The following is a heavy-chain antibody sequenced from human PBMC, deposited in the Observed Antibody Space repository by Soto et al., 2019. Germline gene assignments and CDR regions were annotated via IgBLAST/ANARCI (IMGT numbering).Heavy chain of an antibody. Sequence: PGGSLRLSCAASGFTFSSYAMHWVRPAPGKGLEWVAVISYDGSNKYYADSVKGRFTISRDNSKNTLYLQMNSLRAEDTAVYYCVRDPLWFGELPGFDYWGQGTLVTVSS. CDR3: VRDPLWFGELPGFDY. CDR2: ISYDGSNK. D-gene: IGHD3-10*01. CDR1: GFTFSSYA. V-gene: IGHV3-30-3*01. J-gene: IGHJ4*02.